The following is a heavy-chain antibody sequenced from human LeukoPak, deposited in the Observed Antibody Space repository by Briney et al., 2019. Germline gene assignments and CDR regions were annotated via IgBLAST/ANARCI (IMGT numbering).Heavy chain of an antibody. CDR1: GYIFTSYW. CDR2: IYPGDSDT. V-gene: IGHV5-51*01. Sequence: GESLKISCTGSGYIFTSYWIAWVRQVPRKGLEWMGIIYPGDSDTRYSPSFQGQVTISADKSISTAYLQWSSLKASDTAMYYCARRDYYGSGSYFAWFDPWGQGTLVTVSS. D-gene: IGHD3-10*01. J-gene: IGHJ5*02. CDR3: ARRDYYGSGSYFAWFDP.